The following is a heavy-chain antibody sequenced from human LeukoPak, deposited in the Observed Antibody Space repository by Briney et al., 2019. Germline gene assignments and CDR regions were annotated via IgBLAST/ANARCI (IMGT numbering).Heavy chain of an antibody. D-gene: IGHD5-18*01. J-gene: IGHJ4*02. CDR2: IYYSGNT. V-gene: IGHV4-59*12. Sequence: SETLSLTCTVSGGSISSYYWSWIRQPPGKGLEWIGYIYYSGNTNSNPSLKSRVTMSVDTSKNQFSLNLSSVTAADTAVYFCAREQQPTRLLDFWGQGTLVTVSS. CDR1: GGSISSYY. CDR3: AREQQPTRLLDF.